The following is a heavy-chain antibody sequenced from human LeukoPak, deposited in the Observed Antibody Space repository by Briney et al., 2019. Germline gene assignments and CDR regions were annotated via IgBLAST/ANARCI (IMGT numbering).Heavy chain of an antibody. V-gene: IGHV3-23*01. CDR3: AKGKLHYTDV. CDR1: GFIFNNYA. D-gene: IGHD1-1*01. CDR2: ISGSGGTT. Sequence: GGSLRLSCAASGFIFNNYAMSWVRQAPGKGLEWVSVISGSGGTTNHADSVKGRFTISRDNSKNTLYLQMNSLRAEDTAVYYCAKGKLHYTDVWGKGTTVTVSS. J-gene: IGHJ6*03.